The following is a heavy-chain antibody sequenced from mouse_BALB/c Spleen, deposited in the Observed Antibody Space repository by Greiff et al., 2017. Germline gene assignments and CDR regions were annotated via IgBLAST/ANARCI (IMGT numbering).Heavy chain of an antibody. J-gene: IGHJ3*01. CDR2: IYPGDGDT. CDR3: ATYGNYEGFAY. V-gene: IGHV1-80*01. D-gene: IGHD2-1*01. CDR1: GYAFSSYW. Sequence: QVQLQQSGAELVRPGSSVKISCKASGYAFSSYWMNWVKQRPGQGLEWIGQIYPGDGDTNYNGKFKGKATLTADKSSSTAYMQLSSLTSEDSAVYVCATYGNYEGFAYWGQGTLVTVSA.